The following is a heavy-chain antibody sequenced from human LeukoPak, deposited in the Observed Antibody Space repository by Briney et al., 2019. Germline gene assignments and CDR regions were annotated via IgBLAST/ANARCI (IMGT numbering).Heavy chain of an antibody. J-gene: IGHJ4*02. D-gene: IGHD4-17*01. Sequence: PGGSLTLSCAASGFTFSSYGMNWVRQAPGKGLEWVSYIYGSSRSMYNADSVKCRFTVSRDNAKNSLFLQMNSLRDDDTAVYCCARASTTVPNLLDNWGQGTLVTVSS. CDR1: GFTFSSYG. V-gene: IGHV3-48*02. CDR3: ARASTTVPNLLDN. CDR2: IYGSSRSM.